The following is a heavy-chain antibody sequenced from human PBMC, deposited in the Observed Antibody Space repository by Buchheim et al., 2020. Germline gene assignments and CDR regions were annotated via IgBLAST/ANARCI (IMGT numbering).Heavy chain of an antibody. CDR2: INHSGST. J-gene: IGHJ5*02. CDR1: GGSFSGYY. D-gene: IGHD3-10*01. CDR3: ARFYGSGSYCRGCWFDP. Sequence: QVQLQQWGAGLLKPSETLSLTCAVYGGSFSGYYWSWIRQPPGKGLEWIGEINHSGSTNYNPSLKSRVTISVDTSKNQFSLKLSSVTAADTAVYYCARFYGSGSYCRGCWFDPWGQGTL. V-gene: IGHV4-34*01.